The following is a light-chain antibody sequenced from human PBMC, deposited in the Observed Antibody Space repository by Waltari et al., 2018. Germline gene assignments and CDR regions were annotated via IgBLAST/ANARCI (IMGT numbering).Light chain of an antibody. CDR3: QHFYSYPSG. J-gene: IGKJ5*01. CDR1: QAISRS. CDR2: EAS. Sequence: AIQLTQSPSSLSASVGDRVNMTCRASQAISRSVAWFQQKPGKVPKLLIFEASDLEDGVPSRFSGSGGGTRFTLTISSLQPEDFATYYCQHFYSYPSGFGQGTRLEIK. V-gene: IGKV1-13*02.